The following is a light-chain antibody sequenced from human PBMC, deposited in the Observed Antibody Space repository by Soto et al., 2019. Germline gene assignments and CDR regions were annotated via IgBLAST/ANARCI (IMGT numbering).Light chain of an antibody. V-gene: IGLV1-40*01. CDR1: SSNIGAGYD. J-gene: IGLJ1*01. Sequence: QSVLTQPPSVSGAPGQRVTISCTGSSSNIGAGYDVHWYQQLPGTAPKLLIYGDINRPSGVPDRISGSKSGTSASLAITGLQAEDEAEYYCPSYDSSLSGYVFGTGTKLTVL. CDR3: PSYDSSLSGYV. CDR2: GDI.